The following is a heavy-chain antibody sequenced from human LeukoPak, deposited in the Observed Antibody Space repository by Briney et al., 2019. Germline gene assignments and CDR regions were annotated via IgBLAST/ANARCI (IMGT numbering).Heavy chain of an antibody. D-gene: IGHD1-26*01. CDR3: AKDQWELLDYYYGMGV. Sequence: GGSLRLSCTASGFTFGDYAMSWFRQAPGKGLEWVGFIRSKAYGGTTEYAASVKGRFTISRDDSKSIAYLQMNSLKTEDTAVYYCAKDQWELLDYYYGMGVWGQGTTVTVSS. J-gene: IGHJ6*02. CDR2: IRSKAYGGTT. CDR1: GFTFGDYA. V-gene: IGHV3-49*03.